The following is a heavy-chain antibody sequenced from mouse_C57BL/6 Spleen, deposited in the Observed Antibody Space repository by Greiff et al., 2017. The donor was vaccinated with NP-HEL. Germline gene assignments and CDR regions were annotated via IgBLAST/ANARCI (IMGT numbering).Heavy chain of an antibody. Sequence: EVMLVESGGGLVQPKGSLKLSCAASGFSFNTYAMNWVRQAPGKGLEWVARIRSKSNNYATYYADSVKDRFTISRADSEGMLYLRMITLETDAAAMYYCVSEDYGNFFDYWGQGTTLTVSS. V-gene: IGHV10-1*01. D-gene: IGHD1-1*02. CDR1: GFSFNTYA. CDR3: VSEDYGNFFDY. J-gene: IGHJ2*01. CDR2: IRSKSNNYAT.